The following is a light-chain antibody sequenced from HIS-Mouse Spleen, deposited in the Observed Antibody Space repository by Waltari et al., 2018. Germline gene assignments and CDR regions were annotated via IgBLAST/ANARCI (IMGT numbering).Light chain of an antibody. V-gene: IGLV1-47*01. CDR3: AAWDDSLSGPV. Sequence: QSVLTQPPSASGTPGQRVTISCSGRSSNIGSNYEYWYQQLPGTAPKLLIYRNNQRPSGVPDRFSGSKSGTSASLAISGLRSEDEADYYCAAWDDSLSGPVFGGGTKLTVL. CDR1: SSNIGSNY. J-gene: IGLJ3*02. CDR2: RNN.